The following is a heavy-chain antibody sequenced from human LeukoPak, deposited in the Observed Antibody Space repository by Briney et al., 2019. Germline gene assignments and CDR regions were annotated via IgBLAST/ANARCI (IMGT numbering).Heavy chain of an antibody. CDR2: IIPIFGTA. CDR3: ARSHSSTPYYYMDV. D-gene: IGHD6-6*01. V-gene: IGHV1-69*05. Sequence: ASVKVSCKASGGTFSSYAISWVRQAPGQGLEWMGGIIPIFGTANYAQKFQGRVTITTDESTSTAYMELSSLRSEDTAVYYCARSHSSTPYYYMDVWGKGTTVTVSS. CDR1: GGTFSSYA. J-gene: IGHJ6*03.